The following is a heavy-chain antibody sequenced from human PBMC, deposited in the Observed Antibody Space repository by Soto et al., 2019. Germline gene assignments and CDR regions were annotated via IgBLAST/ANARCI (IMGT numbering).Heavy chain of an antibody. CDR2: IYTSGST. CDR3: ARVRDSGSYQYYFDY. D-gene: IGHD1-26*01. Sequence: SETLSLTCTVSCGSISSYYWSWIRQPAGKGLEWIGRIYTSGSTNYNPSLRSRVTMSVDTSKNQFSLKLSSVTAADTAVYYCARVRDSGSYQYYFDYWGQGTLVTVSS. J-gene: IGHJ4*02. V-gene: IGHV4-4*07. CDR1: CGSISSYY.